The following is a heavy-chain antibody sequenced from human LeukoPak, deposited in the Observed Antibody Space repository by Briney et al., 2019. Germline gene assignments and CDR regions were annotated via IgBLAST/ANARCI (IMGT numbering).Heavy chain of an antibody. Sequence: PGGSLRLACAASGFTFDDYAMHWVRQAPGKGLEWVSGISWNSGSIGYADSVKGRFTISRDNAKNSLYLQMNSLRAEDTAVYYCARGPGTYYDILTGYYTSADYFDYWGQGTLVTVSS. D-gene: IGHD3-9*01. CDR3: ARGPGTYYDILTGYYTSADYFDY. CDR2: ISWNSGSI. V-gene: IGHV3-9*01. J-gene: IGHJ4*02. CDR1: GFTFDDYA.